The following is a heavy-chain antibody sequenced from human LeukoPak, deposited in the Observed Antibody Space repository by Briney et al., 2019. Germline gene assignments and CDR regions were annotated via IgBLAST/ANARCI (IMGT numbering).Heavy chain of an antibody. V-gene: IGHV3-43*01. CDR1: GFNFNAYT. J-gene: IGHJ4*02. CDR3: AKERDGHKDGLAH. CDR2: IRGAATT. D-gene: IGHD5-24*01. Sequence: GGSLRLSCATSGFNFNAYTMHWVRQAPGKGLEWVSFIRGAATTNYADSVKGQFTVSSDNSKNSLYLQMNSLRPEDSGLYYCAKERDGHKDGLAHWGRGTLVTVSS.